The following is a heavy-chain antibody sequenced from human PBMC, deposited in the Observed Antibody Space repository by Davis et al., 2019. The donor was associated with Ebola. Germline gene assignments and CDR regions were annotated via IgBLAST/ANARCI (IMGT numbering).Heavy chain of an antibody. Sequence: SVTVSCKASGFTFTNSAMQWVRQARGQRPEWIGSIVVGNVNTNYAQKFQGRVTITRDMSTSTSYLDLSNLRSEDTAVYYCAASAGTVGKFDYWGQGTPVTVSS. V-gene: IGHV1-58*02. D-gene: IGHD1-14*01. CDR3: AASAGTVGKFDY. J-gene: IGHJ4*01. CDR1: GFTFTNSA. CDR2: IVVGNVNT.